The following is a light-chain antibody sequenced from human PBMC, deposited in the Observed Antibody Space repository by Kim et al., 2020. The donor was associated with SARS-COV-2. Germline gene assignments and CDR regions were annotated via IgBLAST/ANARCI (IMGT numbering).Light chain of an antibody. CDR3: RLSCNTPHT. J-gene: IGKJ2*01. CDR1: QSISSY. Sequence: DIQMTQSPSSLSASVGDRVTITCRASQSISSYLIWYQQKPEEAPKLLIYAASSLQSGVPSRFSGSGSGTDFTLIISSLQPEDFATYYCRLSCNTPHTFGQGTKLEI. CDR2: AAS. V-gene: IGKV1-39*01.